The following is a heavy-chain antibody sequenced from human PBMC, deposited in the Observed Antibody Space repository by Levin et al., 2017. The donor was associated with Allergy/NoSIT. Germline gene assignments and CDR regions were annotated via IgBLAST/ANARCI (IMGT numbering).Heavy chain of an antibody. Sequence: SETLSLTCTVSGGSINRYFWSWVRQPPGKGLEWIGNIYYSGSTKYNPSLKSRVTLSVDTSKNQLSLRLSSVTVADTAMYYCARDCSDDWRLQWFGESAPCDLWGRGTLITVSS. CDR1: GGSINRYF. J-gene: IGHJ2*01. D-gene: IGHD3-10*01. V-gene: IGHV4-59*01. CDR3: ARDCSDDWRLQWFGESAPCDL. CDR2: IYYSGST.